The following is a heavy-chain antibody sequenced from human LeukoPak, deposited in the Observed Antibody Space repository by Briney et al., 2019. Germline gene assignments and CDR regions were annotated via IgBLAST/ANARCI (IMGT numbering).Heavy chain of an antibody. V-gene: IGHV3-23*01. J-gene: IGHJ4*02. CDR2: ISGSGGSS. Sequence: GGPLRLSCAASGFTFSSYAMSWVRQAPGKGLEWVSAISGSGGSSYYADSVKGRFTISRDNSKNTLYLQMNSLRAEDTAVYYCAKSRSGAVSGTLHFDYWGQGTLVTVSS. CDR3: AKSRSGAVSGTLHFDY. CDR1: GFTFSSYA. D-gene: IGHD6-19*01.